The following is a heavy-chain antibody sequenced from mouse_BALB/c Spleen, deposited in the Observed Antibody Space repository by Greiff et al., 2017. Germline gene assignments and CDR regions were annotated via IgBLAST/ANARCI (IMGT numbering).Heavy chain of an antibody. CDR3: ARNPYGHYAMDY. J-gene: IGHJ4*01. CDR2: INSNGGST. V-gene: IGHV5-6-3*01. Sequence: DVHLVESGGGLVQPGGSLKLSCAASGFTFSSYGMSWVRQTPDKRLELVATINSNGGSTYYPDSVKGRFTISRDNAKNTLYLQMSSLKSEDTAMYYCARNPYGHYAMDYWGQGTSVTVSS. CDR1: GFTFSSYG. D-gene: IGHD1-1*02.